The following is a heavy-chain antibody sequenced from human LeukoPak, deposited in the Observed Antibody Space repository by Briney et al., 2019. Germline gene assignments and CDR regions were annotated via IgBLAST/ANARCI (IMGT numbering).Heavy chain of an antibody. V-gene: IGHV1-18*01. D-gene: IGHD2-15*01. Sequence: GASVKVSCKASGYTFTSYGISWVRQAPGQGLEWMGWISAYNGNTNYAQKLQGRVTMTTDTSTSTAYMELRSLRSDDTAVYYCARAYCSGGSCYSVNYYYYYMDVWGKGTTVTISS. J-gene: IGHJ6*03. CDR2: ISAYNGNT. CDR3: ARAYCSGGSCYSVNYYYYYMDV. CDR1: GYTFTSYG.